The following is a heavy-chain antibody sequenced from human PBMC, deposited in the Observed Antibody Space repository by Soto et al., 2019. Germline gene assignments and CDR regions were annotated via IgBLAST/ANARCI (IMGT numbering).Heavy chain of an antibody. CDR2: MNPNSGNT. J-gene: IGHJ6*02. CDR1: GYTFTSYD. CDR3: ARWPDGYYYYGMDV. Sequence: QVQLVQSGAEVKKPGASVKVSCKASGYTFTSYDINWVRQATGQGLEWMGWMNPNSGNTGYAQKFQGRVTMTRNTSISTAYMELSSLRSEDTAVYFCARWPDGYYYYGMDVWGQGTTVTVSS. V-gene: IGHV1-8*01.